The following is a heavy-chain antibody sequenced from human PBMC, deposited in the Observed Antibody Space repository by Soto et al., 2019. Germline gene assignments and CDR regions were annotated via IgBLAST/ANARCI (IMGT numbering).Heavy chain of an antibody. V-gene: IGHV3-53*01. D-gene: IGHD5-12*01. Sequence: PGGSLRLSCAASGFTVSSNYMSWVRQAPGKGLEWVSVIYSGGSTYYADSVKGRFTISRDNSKNTLYLQMNSLRAEDTAVYYCARVKVATAFDIWGQGTMVTVSS. CDR2: IYSGGST. CDR3: ARVKVATAFDI. J-gene: IGHJ3*02. CDR1: GFTVSSNY.